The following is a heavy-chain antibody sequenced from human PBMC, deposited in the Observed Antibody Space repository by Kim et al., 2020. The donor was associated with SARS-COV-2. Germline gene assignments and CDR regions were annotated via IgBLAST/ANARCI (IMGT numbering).Heavy chain of an antibody. CDR1: GASLSGFQ. D-gene: IGHD3-10*01. J-gene: IGHJ1*01. CDR2: INDSEKT. V-gene: IGHV4-34*01. CDR3: AAGVPGH. Sequence: SETLSLTCAVYGASLSGFQWSWVRQTPGKGLEWIGQINDSEKTDYNPPLRSRISMSIVTSKKQFSLKLYSVTAADPAIYYCAAGVPGHWGPGTPVTVS.